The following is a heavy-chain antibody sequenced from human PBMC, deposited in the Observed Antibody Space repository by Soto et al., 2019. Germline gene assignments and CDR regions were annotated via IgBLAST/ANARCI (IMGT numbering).Heavy chain of an antibody. D-gene: IGHD1-1*01. J-gene: IGHJ4*02. V-gene: IGHV4-4*07. CDR2: ISASGNT. CDR1: GASFSNSY. CDR3: AKESGAPAGTAEY. Sequence: QVQLQESGPGLVKPSETLSLTCTVSGASFSNSYWSWIRRPAGKGLEWIGRISASGNTNYNPSLRGRFTLSMDTSKNQFPWKVTSVTAADTALYYVAKESGAPAGTAEYWGQGILVTVSS.